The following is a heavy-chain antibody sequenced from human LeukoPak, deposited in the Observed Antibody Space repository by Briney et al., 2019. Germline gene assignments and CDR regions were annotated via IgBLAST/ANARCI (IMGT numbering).Heavy chain of an antibody. V-gene: IGHV4-59*08. Sequence: SETLSLTCTVSDGSITNYDWSWVRQPPGKGLEFIGHVHYSGTANYNPSLRSRVTISIDTSKNQFSLKLSSVTAADTAVYYCARRGYFDWLFDYWGQGTLVTVSS. J-gene: IGHJ4*02. CDR3: ARRGYFDWLFDY. CDR1: DGSITNYD. D-gene: IGHD3-9*01. CDR2: VHYSGTA.